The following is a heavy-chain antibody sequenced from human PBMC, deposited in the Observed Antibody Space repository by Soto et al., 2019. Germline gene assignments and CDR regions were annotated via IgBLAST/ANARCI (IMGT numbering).Heavy chain of an antibody. CDR3: ARGEGYSSSWADNWFDP. D-gene: IGHD6-13*01. Sequence: VQLVESGGGLVQPGGSLRLSCAASGFTFSSYEMNWVRQAPGKGLEWVSYISSSGSTIYYADSVKGRFTISRDNAKNSLYLQMNSLRAEDTAVYYCARGEGYSSSWADNWFDPWGQGTLVTVSS. CDR1: GFTFSSYE. V-gene: IGHV3-48*03. CDR2: ISSSGSTI. J-gene: IGHJ5*02.